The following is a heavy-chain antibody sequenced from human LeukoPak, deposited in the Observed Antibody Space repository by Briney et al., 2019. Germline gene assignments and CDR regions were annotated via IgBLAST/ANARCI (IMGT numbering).Heavy chain of an antibody. CDR3: ARERALGYSSDYHIYHFDF. Sequence: GGSLRLSCTASGFTFNDHYIDWVRQAPGKGLEWVGRIRNKANSYTTEDAASVKGRFIISRDDSRNSLYLQMNSLKTEDTAVYYCARERALGYSSDYHIYHFDFWGQGTLVTVSS. CDR2: IRNKANSYTT. CDR1: GFTFNDHY. J-gene: IGHJ4*02. V-gene: IGHV3-72*01. D-gene: IGHD6-25*01.